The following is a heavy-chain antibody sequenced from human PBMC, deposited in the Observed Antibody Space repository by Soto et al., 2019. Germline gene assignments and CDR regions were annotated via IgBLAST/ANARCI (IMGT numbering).Heavy chain of an antibody. CDR2: INHSGST. V-gene: IGHV4-34*01. J-gene: IGHJ4*01. D-gene: IGHD2-8*02. Sequence: SETLSLTCAVYGGSFSGYYWTWIRQPPGTGLEWIGEINHSGSTNYNPSLKSRVTISVDTSKNQFSLKLTSVTAADTAVYYCARDKNTGLFDYWGQGTLVTVSA. CDR1: GGSFSGYY. CDR3: ARDKNTGLFDY.